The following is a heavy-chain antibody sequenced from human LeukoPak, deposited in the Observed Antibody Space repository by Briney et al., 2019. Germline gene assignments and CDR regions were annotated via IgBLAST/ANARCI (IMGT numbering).Heavy chain of an antibody. D-gene: IGHD2-2*01. CDR2: ISSSSNTI. CDR3: ATCSSSCSLSGMGY. J-gene: IGHJ4*02. V-gene: IGHV3-48*01. Sequence: GGSLRLSCAAFGFTFSSYSMNWVRQAPGKGLEWVSYISSSSNTIYYADSVKGRFTISRDNFKNTLYLQMNSLRVEDTAVYFCATCSSSCSLSGMGYWGQGTLVTVSS. CDR1: GFTFSSYS.